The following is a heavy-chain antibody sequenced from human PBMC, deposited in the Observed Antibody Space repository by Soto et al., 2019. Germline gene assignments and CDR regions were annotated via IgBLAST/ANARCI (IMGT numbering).Heavy chain of an antibody. J-gene: IGHJ6*02. D-gene: IGHD2-15*01. Sequence: QVHLMQSGTEVKKPGSSVKVSCKASGGTCSDYAISWVRQAPGHGLEWMGGIIPIFSTARYAQKFQGRVTITADESASTVYMEVNNLRSGDTALYYCARGREVDLNDYPYYGMDVWGQGTTLTVSS. V-gene: IGHV1-69*01. CDR3: ARGREVDLNDYPYYGMDV. CDR2: IIPIFSTA. CDR1: GGTCSDYA.